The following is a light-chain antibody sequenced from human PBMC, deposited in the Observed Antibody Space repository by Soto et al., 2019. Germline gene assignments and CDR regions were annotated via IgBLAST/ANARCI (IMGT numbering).Light chain of an antibody. CDR3: QQDSSWPLT. J-gene: IGKJ4*01. CDR1: QDIRSS. V-gene: IGKV3-15*01. CDR2: GAS. Sequence: EIVMTQSPATLSVSPGERVTLSCRASQDIRSSLAWYQQKPGQAPRLLIYGASIRATGVPATFSGSGSGTEVTLSISSLQSEHLGVYYCQQDSSWPLTVGGGTKGEIK.